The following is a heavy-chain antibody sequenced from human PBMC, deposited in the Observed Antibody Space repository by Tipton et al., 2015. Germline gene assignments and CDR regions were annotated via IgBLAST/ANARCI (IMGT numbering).Heavy chain of an antibody. CDR1: GFTFSTYA. Sequence: SLRLSCAASGFTFSTYAMTWVRQAPGKGLDWVSSIGGSGGFTIGGRGTGAYYTDSVKGRFTISRDDSKNTLYLQMSSLRAEDTAVYYCVNDLHTVALDWGQGTLVTVSS. CDR2: IGGSGGFTIGGRGTGA. CDR3: VNDLHTVALD. J-gene: IGHJ4*02. V-gene: IGHV3-23*01. D-gene: IGHD4-23*01.